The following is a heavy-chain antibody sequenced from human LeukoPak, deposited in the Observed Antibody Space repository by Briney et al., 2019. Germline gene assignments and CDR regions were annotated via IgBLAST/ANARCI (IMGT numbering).Heavy chain of an antibody. CDR2: IIPIFGTA. J-gene: IGHJ4*02. CDR3: ARGHTYYYDSSGYYNPFDY. V-gene: IGHV1-69*01. D-gene: IGHD3-22*01. Sequence: SVKVSCKASGGTFSSYAISWVRQTPGQGLEWMGGIIPIFGTANYAQKFQGRVTITADESTSTAYMELSSLRSEDTAVYYCARGHTYYYDSSGYYNPFDYWGQGTLVTVSS. CDR1: GGTFSSYA.